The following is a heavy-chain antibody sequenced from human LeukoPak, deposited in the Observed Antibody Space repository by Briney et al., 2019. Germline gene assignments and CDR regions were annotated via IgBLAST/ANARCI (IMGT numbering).Heavy chain of an antibody. CDR2: IYYSGSGST. D-gene: IGHD6-19*01. V-gene: IGHV4-59*01. CDR1: GGSINTYY. CDR3: ARDLAEQWLREENWFDP. J-gene: IGHJ5*02. Sequence: SETLSLTCTVSGGSINTYYWSWIRQPPGKGLEWIGYIYYSGSGSTSYNPSLKSRVTISMDTSKNQFSLKLSSVTAADTAVYYCARDLAEQWLREENWFDPWGQGTLVTVSS.